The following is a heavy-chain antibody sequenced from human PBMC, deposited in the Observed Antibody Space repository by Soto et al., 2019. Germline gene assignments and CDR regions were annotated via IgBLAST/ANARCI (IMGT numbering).Heavy chain of an antibody. J-gene: IGHJ4*02. Sequence: GESLKISCKGFGYSFTSYWIGWVRQIPGKGLEWMGIIYPGDSDTRYSPSFQGQVTISADKCISTAYLQWSSLKASDTAMYYCERFLMLYSSSSPFVYSGQGILVTVS. CDR2: IYPGDSDT. D-gene: IGHD6-6*01. V-gene: IGHV5-51*01. CDR3: ERFLMLYSSSSPFVY. CDR1: GYSFTSYW.